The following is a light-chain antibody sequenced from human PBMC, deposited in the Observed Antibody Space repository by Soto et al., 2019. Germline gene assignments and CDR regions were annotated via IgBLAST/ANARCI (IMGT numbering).Light chain of an antibody. J-gene: IGKJ3*01. Sequence: EIVLTQSPGTLSLSPGERATLSCRASQSVSSSYLAWYQQKPGQAPRLLIYGASSRATGIPDRFSGSGSGTDFTRTISRLEPEDLAVYYCQQYGSAPLTFGPGTKVDIK. CDR3: QQYGSAPLT. V-gene: IGKV3-20*01. CDR1: QSVSSSY. CDR2: GAS.